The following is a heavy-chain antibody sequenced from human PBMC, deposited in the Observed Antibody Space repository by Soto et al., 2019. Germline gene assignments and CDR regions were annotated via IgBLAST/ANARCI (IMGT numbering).Heavy chain of an antibody. J-gene: IGHJ6*02. CDR1: GFTFSSYA. CDR2: ISYDGSNK. D-gene: IGHD6-13*01. V-gene: IGHV3-30-3*01. Sequence: QVQLVESGGGVVQPGRSLRLSCAASGFTFSSYAMHWVRQAPGKGLEWVAVISYDGSNKYYADSVKGRFTITRDNSKNTLYLQMNGLRAEDTAVYYCAREADGMSVMGGMDVWGQGTTVTVSS. CDR3: AREADGMSVMGGMDV.